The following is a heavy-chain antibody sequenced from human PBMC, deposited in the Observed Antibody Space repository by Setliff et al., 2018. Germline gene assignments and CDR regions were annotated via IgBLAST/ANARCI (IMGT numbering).Heavy chain of an antibody. V-gene: IGHV4-38-2*01. CDR3: RFWSGYYKNDY. J-gene: IGHJ4*01. Sequence: SETLSLTCAVSGYSISSGFSWVWIRQSPGKGLEWIGRILFSGDTYYNPSLNSRVTISADTSKNQFSLILRSVTAADTAVYYCRFWSGYYKNDYWGQGTLVTVSS. CDR2: ILFSGDT. D-gene: IGHD3-3*01. CDR1: GYSISSGFS.